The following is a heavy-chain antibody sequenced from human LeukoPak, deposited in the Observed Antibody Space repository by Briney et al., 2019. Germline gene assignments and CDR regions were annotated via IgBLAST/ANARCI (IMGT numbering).Heavy chain of an antibody. CDR3: ASSGGNSDFDY. CDR1: GFTFSSYS. D-gene: IGHD4-23*01. CDR2: ISSSSSTI. J-gene: IGHJ4*02. Sequence: PGGSLRLSCAASGFTFSSYSMNWVRQAPGKGLEWVSYISSSSSTIYYADSVKGRFTISRDNAKNSLYLQTNSLRAEDTAVYYCASSGGNSDFDYWGQGTLVTVSS. V-gene: IGHV3-48*04.